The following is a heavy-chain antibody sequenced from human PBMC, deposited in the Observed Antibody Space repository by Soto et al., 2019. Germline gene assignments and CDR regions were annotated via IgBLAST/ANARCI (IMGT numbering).Heavy chain of an antibody. CDR2: IRNRGQSHIA. J-gene: IGHJ4*02. Sequence: EVQLVESGGGLVQPGGSLRLSCAASGFTFSDHYMDWVRQAPGKGLEWVGRIRNRGQSHIADYAASVKGRFIMSRDDSANSLHLQMNSLRTDDTAIYYCARDTYTALDYWGQGTLVTVSS. CDR1: GFTFSDHY. CDR3: ARDTYTALDY. V-gene: IGHV3-72*01. D-gene: IGHD2-2*02.